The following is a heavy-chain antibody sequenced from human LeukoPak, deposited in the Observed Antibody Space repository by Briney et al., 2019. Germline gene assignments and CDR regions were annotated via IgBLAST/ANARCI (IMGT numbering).Heavy chain of an antibody. Sequence: GASVKVSCKASGYTFTNYYMHWVRQAPGHGLEWMGIINPSGDNTSYAQKFQGRVTMTRDTSTSTAYMELSSLRSEDTAVYYCARGLAIDGYNPGGFDYWGQGTLVTVSS. J-gene: IGHJ4*02. CDR2: INPSGDNT. CDR1: GYTFTNYY. CDR3: ARGLAIDGYNPGGFDY. V-gene: IGHV1-46*01. D-gene: IGHD5-24*01.